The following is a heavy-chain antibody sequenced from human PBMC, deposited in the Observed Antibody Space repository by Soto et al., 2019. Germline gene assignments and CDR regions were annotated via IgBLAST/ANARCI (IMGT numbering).Heavy chain of an antibody. Sequence: QVHLVQSGAEVKKPGASVKVSCKGSGYGFTTYGITWVRQAPGQGLAWMAWISAHNGNTNYAQKVQGRVTVTRDTSTSTAYMELRSLRYDAPAVYYWARGRYGDYWGQGALVTVSS. CDR1: GYGFTTYG. V-gene: IGHV1-18*01. CDR2: ISAHNGNT. D-gene: IGHD1-1*01. J-gene: IGHJ4*02. CDR3: ARGRYGDY.